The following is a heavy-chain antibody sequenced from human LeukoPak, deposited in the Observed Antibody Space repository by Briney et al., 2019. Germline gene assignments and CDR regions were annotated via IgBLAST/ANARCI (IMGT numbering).Heavy chain of an antibody. CDR3: ARGLGSGSYYGYFDY. CDR1: GGSISGYY. CDR2: INHSGST. Sequence: SETLSLTCAVYGGSISGYYWSWIRQTPGKGLEWIGEINHSGSTNYNPSLKSRVTISVDTSKNQFSLKLSSVTAADTAVYYCARGLGSGSYYGYFDYWGQGTLVTVSS. V-gene: IGHV4-34*01. D-gene: IGHD3-10*01. J-gene: IGHJ4*02.